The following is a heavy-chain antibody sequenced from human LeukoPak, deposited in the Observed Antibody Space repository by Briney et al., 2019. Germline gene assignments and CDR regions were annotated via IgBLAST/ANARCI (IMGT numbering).Heavy chain of an antibody. CDR3: AIRTGAFDY. V-gene: IGHV3-21*01. D-gene: IGHD7-27*01. J-gene: IGHJ4*02. CDR2: ISSSSSYI. CDR1: GFTFSSYE. Sequence: GGSLRLSCAASGFTFSSYEMNWVRQAPGKGLEWVSSISSSSSYIYYADSVKGRFTISRDNAKNSLYLQMNSLRAEDTAVYYCAIRTGAFDYWGQGTLVTVSS.